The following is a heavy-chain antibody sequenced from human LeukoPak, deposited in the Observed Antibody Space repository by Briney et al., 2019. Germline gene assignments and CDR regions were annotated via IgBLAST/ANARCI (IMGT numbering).Heavy chain of an antibody. CDR1: GGSISSSSYY. J-gene: IGHJ4*02. CDR2: IYYSGST. CDR3: ARHVYYGSGTYVGEDYFDY. Sequence: SETLSLTCTVSGGSISSSSYYWGWIRQPPGKGLEWIGSIYYSGSTYYNPSLKSRVTISVDTSKNQFSLKLSSVTAADTAVYYCARHVYYGSGTYVGEDYFDYWGQGTLVTVSS. V-gene: IGHV4-39*01. D-gene: IGHD3-10*01.